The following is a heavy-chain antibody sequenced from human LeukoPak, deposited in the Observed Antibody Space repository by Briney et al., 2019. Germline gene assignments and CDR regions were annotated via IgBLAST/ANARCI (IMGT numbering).Heavy chain of an antibody. CDR1: GFTFSSYG. V-gene: IGHV3-30*18. CDR2: ISYDGSNK. CDR3: AKGGTGNFDY. J-gene: IGHJ4*02. Sequence: GGSLRLSCAASGFTFSSYGMHWVRQAPGKGLEWVAVISYDGSNKYYADSVKGRFTISRDNSKNTLYLQMNSLRAGDTAVYYCAKGGTGNFDYWGQGTLVTVSS. D-gene: IGHD2-8*02.